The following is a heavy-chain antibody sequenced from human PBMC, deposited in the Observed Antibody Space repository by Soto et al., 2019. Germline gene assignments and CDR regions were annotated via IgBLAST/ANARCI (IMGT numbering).Heavy chain of an antibody. Sequence: ASVKVSCKASGYTFTSYDINWVRQATGQGLEWMGWMNPNSGNTGYAQKFQGRVTMTRNTSISTAYMELSSLRSEDTAVYYCARGRYDFWSGYRRSYFDYWGQGTLVTVSS. D-gene: IGHD3-3*01. J-gene: IGHJ4*02. V-gene: IGHV1-8*01. CDR1: GYTFTSYD. CDR2: MNPNSGNT. CDR3: ARGRYDFWSGYRRSYFDY.